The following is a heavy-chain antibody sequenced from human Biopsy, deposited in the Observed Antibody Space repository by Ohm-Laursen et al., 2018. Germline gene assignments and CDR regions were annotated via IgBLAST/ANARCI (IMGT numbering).Heavy chain of an antibody. J-gene: IGHJ2*01. V-gene: IGHV4-59*01. CDR2: VYYTGST. D-gene: IGHD3-22*01. Sequence: GTLSLTCTVSGDSISSYYWSWIRQPPGKGLQWIGYVYYTGSTDYNPSLQSRVTISVDTSKNHFSLRLRSATPADTAIYYCARDRGYYSDRTVPGYFDLWGRGTLVTVSS. CDR3: ARDRGYYSDRTVPGYFDL. CDR1: GDSISSYY.